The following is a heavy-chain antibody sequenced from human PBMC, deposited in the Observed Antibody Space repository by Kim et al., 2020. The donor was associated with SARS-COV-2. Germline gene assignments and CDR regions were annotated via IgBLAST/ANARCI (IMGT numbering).Heavy chain of an antibody. D-gene: IGHD7-27*01. J-gene: IGHJ4*02. V-gene: IGHV4-59*08. Sequence: YTPPLTSRVTISVDTSKNQFSLKLSSVTAADTAVYYCARHEETLGRFDYWGQGTLVTVSS. CDR3: ARHEETLGRFDY.